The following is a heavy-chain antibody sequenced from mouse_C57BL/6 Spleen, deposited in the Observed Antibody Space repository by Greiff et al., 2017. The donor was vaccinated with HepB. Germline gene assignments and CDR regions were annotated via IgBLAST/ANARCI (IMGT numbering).Heavy chain of an antibody. D-gene: IGHD1-1*01. CDR2: FYPGSGSI. Sequence: QVQLKESGAELVKPGASVKLSCKASGYTFTEYTIHWVKQRSGQGLEWIGWFYPGSGSIKYNEKFKDKATLTADKSSSTVYMELSRLTSEDSAVYFCARHEEVLYYYVSSYVFDYWGQGTTLTVSS. V-gene: IGHV1-62-2*01. J-gene: IGHJ2*01. CDR1: GYTFTEYT. CDR3: ARHEEVLYYYVSSYVFDY.